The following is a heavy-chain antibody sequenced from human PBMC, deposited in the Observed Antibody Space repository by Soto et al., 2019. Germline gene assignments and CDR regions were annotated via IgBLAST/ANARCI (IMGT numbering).Heavy chain of an antibody. D-gene: IGHD3-9*01. CDR1: GFTVSSNY. J-gene: IGHJ6*03. CDR2: IYSGGST. Sequence: GGSLRLSCAASGFTVSSNYMSWVRQAPGKGLEWVSVIYSGGSTYYADSVKGRFTISRDNSKNTLYLQMNSLRAEDTAVYYCAGLLRYFDWPTPLGYYYYYMDVWGKGTTVTVSS. CDR3: AGLLRYFDWPTPLGYYYYYMDV. V-gene: IGHV3-66*01.